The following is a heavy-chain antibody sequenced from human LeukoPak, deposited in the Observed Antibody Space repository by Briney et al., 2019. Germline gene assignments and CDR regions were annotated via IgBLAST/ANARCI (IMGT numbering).Heavy chain of an antibody. V-gene: IGHV3-23*01. CDR2: ISGSGGST. CDR1: GFTFSSYA. J-gene: IGHJ4*02. Sequence: GGSLRLSCAASGFTFSSYAMSWVRQAPGKGLEWVSAISGSGGSTYYADSVKGRFTISRDNSKNTLYLQMNSLRAEDTAVYYCAKDRGTGADRFATLYYWGQGTLVTVSS. D-gene: IGHD2-15*01. CDR3: AKDRGTGADRFATLYY.